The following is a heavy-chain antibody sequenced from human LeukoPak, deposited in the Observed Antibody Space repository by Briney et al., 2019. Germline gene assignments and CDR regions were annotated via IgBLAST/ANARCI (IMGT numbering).Heavy chain of an antibody. CDR3: ARDSSDILTGYYHF. CDR1: GYTFNDYY. D-gene: IGHD3-9*01. V-gene: IGHV1-2*07. J-gene: IGHJ4*02. Sequence: ASVKVSCKTSGYTFNDYYLHWVRQAPGQGLEWMGWINPNSGRTNYAPKFQGRVTLTTDTSISTAYMELSSLISSDTALYYCARDSSDILTGYYHFWGQGTLVTVSS. CDR2: INPNSGRT.